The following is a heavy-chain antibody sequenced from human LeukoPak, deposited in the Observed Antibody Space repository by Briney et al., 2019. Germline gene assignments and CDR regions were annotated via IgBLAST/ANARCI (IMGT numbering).Heavy chain of an antibody. CDR2: TSHDESNK. D-gene: IGHD3-3*01. CDR1: GFTFSSYP. CDR3: AKDCYDFWSGLSFSYMDV. Sequence: GGSLRLSCAASGFTFSSYPMHWVRLAPGKGLEWVAVTSHDESNKYYTDSVKGRFTISRDNSKNTLYLQMNSLRAEDTAVYYCAKDCYDFWSGLSFSYMDVWGKGTTVTVSS. J-gene: IGHJ6*03. V-gene: IGHV3-30*04.